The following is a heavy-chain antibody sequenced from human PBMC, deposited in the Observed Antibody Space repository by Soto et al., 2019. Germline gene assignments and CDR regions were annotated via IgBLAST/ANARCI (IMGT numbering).Heavy chain of an antibody. Sequence: GGSLRLSCAASGFSFSDFDMLRVRQTPGKGLEWISHISGDSMNIHYADSVKGRFIISRDNAKSSLYLQMNSLRDDDTAVYYCAEDTSGYYHYLSWGQGTLVTVSS. J-gene: IGHJ4*02. V-gene: IGHV3-48*02. CDR2: ISGDSMNI. D-gene: IGHD3-22*01. CDR1: GFSFSDFD. CDR3: AEDTSGYYHYLS.